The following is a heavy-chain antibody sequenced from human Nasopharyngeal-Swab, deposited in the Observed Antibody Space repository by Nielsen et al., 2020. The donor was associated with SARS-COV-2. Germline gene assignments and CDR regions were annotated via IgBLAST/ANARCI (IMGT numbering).Heavy chain of an antibody. CDR2: ISGSSSYI. Sequence: GESLKISCAASGFTFGTYSMNWVRQAPGKGLEWVSSISGSSSYIYYADSVKGRFTISRDNAKNSLYLQMNSLRAEDTAVYYCARDRTNDYYYYMDVWGKGTTVTVSS. CDR3: ARDRTNDYYYYMDV. V-gene: IGHV3-21*01. J-gene: IGHJ6*03. D-gene: IGHD1-1*01. CDR1: GFTFGTYS.